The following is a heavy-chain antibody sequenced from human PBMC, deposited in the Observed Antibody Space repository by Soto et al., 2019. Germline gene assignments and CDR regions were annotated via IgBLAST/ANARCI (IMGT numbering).Heavy chain of an antibody. CDR3: ARDEGIAAAGLDP. V-gene: IGHV1-2*02. Sequence: GASVKVSCKASGYTFTGYYMHWVRQAPGQGLEWMGWINPNSGGTNYAQKFQGRVTMTRDTSISTAYMELSRLRSDDTAVHYCARDEGIAAAGLDPWGQGTLVTVSS. D-gene: IGHD6-13*01. J-gene: IGHJ5*02. CDR2: INPNSGGT. CDR1: GYTFTGYY.